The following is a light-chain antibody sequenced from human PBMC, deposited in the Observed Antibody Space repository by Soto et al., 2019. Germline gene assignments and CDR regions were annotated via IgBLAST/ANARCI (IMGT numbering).Light chain of an antibody. V-gene: IGLV1-40*01. CDR3: QSYDSRLSGRE. Sequence: QSVLTQPPSVSGAPGQRVTISCTGSSSNIGAGYDVHWYQQLPGTAPKLLIYGNSNRPSGVPDRFSGSKSGTSASLAITGLQAEDEADYYCQSYDSRLSGREFGGGTKVTVL. J-gene: IGLJ2*01. CDR1: SSNIGAGYD. CDR2: GNS.